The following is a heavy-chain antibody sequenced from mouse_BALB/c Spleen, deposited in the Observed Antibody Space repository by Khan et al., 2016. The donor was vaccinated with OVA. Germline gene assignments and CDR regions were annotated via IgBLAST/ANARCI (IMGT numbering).Heavy chain of an antibody. CDR2: ISGDSNTI. CDR3: ATSYFYGYYFDY. Sequence: DVKLVESGGGLVQPGGSRKLSCTASGFTFSSYGMHWVRQAPEKGLEWVAYISGDSNTIYYADTVKGRFTISSDNPKNTLFLRLPSLMSEDTAMYYGATSYFYGYYFDYWGPGTTLTVSS. CDR1: GFTFSSYG. J-gene: IGHJ2*01. V-gene: IGHV5-17*02. D-gene: IGHD1-1*01.